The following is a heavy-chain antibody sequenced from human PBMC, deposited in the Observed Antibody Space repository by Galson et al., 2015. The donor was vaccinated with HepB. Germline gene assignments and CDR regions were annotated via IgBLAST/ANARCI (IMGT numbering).Heavy chain of an antibody. CDR2: ISSSSSYI. CDR3: ARGNDYGDNDAFDI. D-gene: IGHD4-17*01. CDR1: GFTFSSYS. Sequence: SLRLSCAASGFTFSSYSMNWVRQAPGKGLEWVSSISSSSSYIYYADSVKGRFTISRDNAKNSLYLQMNSLRAEDTAVYYCARGNDYGDNDAFDIWGQGTMVTVSS. J-gene: IGHJ3*02. V-gene: IGHV3-21*01.